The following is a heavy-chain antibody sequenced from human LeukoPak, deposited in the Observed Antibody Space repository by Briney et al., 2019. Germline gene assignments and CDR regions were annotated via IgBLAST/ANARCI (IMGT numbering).Heavy chain of an antibody. CDR3: ARVGSPDSENNGWKLFFDY. CDR2: ISAYNGDT. Sequence: ASVKVSCKASGYRFSNYGITWVRQAPGQGLECMGWISAYNGDTNYAQNFQGRLTMTTDTSTNTAYMELRSLRSDDTAVYYCARVGSPDSENNGWKLFFDYWGQGTLVTVSS. J-gene: IGHJ4*02. CDR1: GYRFSNYG. D-gene: IGHD6-19*01. V-gene: IGHV1-18*01.